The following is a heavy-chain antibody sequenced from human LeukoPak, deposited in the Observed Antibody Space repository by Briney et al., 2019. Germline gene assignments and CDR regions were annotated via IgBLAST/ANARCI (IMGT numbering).Heavy chain of an antibody. CDR3: AKDVGHCSSISCPFDY. CDR1: GFTFSSYS. Sequence: PGGSLSLSCVASGFTFSSYSMKWVRQAPRKGLEWVSTISGGSENTHYADSVRGRFTISRDNSKNTLYMEMNSLRAEDTAVYYCAKDVGHCSSISCPFDYWGQGALVTVSS. V-gene: IGHV3-23*01. D-gene: IGHD2-2*01. J-gene: IGHJ4*02. CDR2: ISGGSENT.